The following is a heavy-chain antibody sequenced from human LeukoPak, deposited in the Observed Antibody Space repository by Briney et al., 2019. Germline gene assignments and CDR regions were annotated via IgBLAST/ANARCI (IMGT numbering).Heavy chain of an antibody. CDR2: IYTSGST. V-gene: IGHV4-61*02. Sequence: SETLSLTCTVSGGSISSGSHYWSWIRQPAGKGLEWIGRIYTSGSTNYNPSLKSRVTISVDTSKNQFSLKLSSVTAADTAVYYCAIEYGVPAAPWDYYYYYMDVWGKGTTVTVSS. CDR1: GGSISSGSHY. D-gene: IGHD2-2*01. CDR3: AIEYGVPAAPWDYYYYYMDV. J-gene: IGHJ6*03.